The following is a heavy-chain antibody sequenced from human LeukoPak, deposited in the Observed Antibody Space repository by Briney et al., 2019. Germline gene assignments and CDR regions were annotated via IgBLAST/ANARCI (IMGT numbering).Heavy chain of an antibody. Sequence: GGSLRLSCVASGFIFSPYGMTWVRQAPGKGLEWVSTISSSDFASYTDSVKGRFTISRDNARKSVYLQMNSLRAEDTALYYCARDASAWSRDYWGQGALVTVSS. J-gene: IGHJ4*02. CDR1: GFIFSPYG. D-gene: IGHD2-15*01. CDR3: ARDASAWSRDY. CDR2: ISSSDFA. V-gene: IGHV3-21*01.